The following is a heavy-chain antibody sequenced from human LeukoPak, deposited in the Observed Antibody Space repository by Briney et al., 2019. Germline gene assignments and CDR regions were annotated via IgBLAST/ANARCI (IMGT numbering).Heavy chain of an antibody. J-gene: IGHJ3*02. CDR2: IYYRGST. CDR1: GGSITSYY. D-gene: IGHD6-13*01. CDR3: ARAVSSSWGAFDI. V-gene: IGHV4-59*01. Sequence: SETLSLTCTVSGGSITSYYWSWIRQPPGKGLEWIEYIYYRGSTNYNPSLKSRVTISVDTSKNQFSLKLSSVTAADTAVYCCARAVSSSWGAFDIWGQGTMVTVSS.